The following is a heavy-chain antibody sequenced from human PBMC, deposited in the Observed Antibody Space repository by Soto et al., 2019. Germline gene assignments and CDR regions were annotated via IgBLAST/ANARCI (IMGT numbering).Heavy chain of an antibody. J-gene: IGHJ6*02. D-gene: IGHD6-6*01. CDR1: GFTFSNAW. V-gene: IGHV3-15*01. Sequence: EVQLVESGGGLVKPGGSLRLSCAASGFTFSNAWMSWVRQAPGKGLEWVGRIKSKTDGGTTDYAAPVKGRFTISRDDSKNRLYLQMNGLKTGDTAVFYCTTGGGGSSWLWGNYYYYGMDVWGQGTTVTVSS. CDR3: TTGGGGSSWLWGNYYYYGMDV. CDR2: IKSKTDGGTT.